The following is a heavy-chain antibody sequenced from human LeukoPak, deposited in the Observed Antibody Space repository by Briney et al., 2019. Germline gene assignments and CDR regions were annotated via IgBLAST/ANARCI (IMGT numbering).Heavy chain of an antibody. CDR3: ARKPAVAGTGYDY. Sequence: GASVKVSCKVSGYTLTELSMHWVRQAPGKGLEWMGSFDPEDGETIYAQKFQGRVTMTRDTSTSTVYMELSSLRSEDTAVYYCARKPAVAGTGYDYWGQGTLVTVSS. D-gene: IGHD6-19*01. V-gene: IGHV1-24*01. CDR2: FDPEDGET. J-gene: IGHJ4*02. CDR1: GYTLTELS.